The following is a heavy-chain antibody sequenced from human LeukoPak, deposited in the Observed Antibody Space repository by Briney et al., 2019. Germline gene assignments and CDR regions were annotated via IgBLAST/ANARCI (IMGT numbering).Heavy chain of an antibody. V-gene: IGHV1-2*02. CDR2: INPNSGAI. CDR3: AGGAGSYGSFYFDY. J-gene: IGHJ4*02. Sequence: ASVKVSCKASGYTFTAYYMHWVRQAPGQGLEWMGWINPNSGAINNAQKFQGRVTMTRDTSISTAYMDLSRLRSDDTAVYYCAGGAGSYGSFYFDYWGQGTLVTVSS. CDR1: GYTFTAYY. D-gene: IGHD5-18*01.